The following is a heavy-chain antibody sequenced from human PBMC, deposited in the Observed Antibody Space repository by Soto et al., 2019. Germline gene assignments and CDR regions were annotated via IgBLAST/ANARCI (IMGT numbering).Heavy chain of an antibody. V-gene: IGHV1-69*13. Sequence: ASVKVSCKASGGGFSSYAVNWVRQAPGQGLEGMGGIIPIFGTTNYAPEVQDRVTMTADESTTTAYMELRSLRSEDTAVYYCARSDGGETYGSLDPWGQGTRVTVSS. D-gene: IGHD3-16*01. CDR2: IIPIFGTT. J-gene: IGHJ5*02. CDR1: GGGFSSYA. CDR3: ARSDGGETYGSLDP.